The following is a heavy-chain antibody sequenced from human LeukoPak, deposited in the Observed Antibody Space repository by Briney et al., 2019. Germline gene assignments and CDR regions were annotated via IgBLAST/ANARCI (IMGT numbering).Heavy chain of an antibody. CDR2: IKQDGSEK. D-gene: IGHD2-15*01. CDR1: GFTFSVYW. J-gene: IGHJ4*02. CDR3: VQGWRDN. V-gene: IGHV3-7*01. Sequence: GGSLRLSCAASGFTFSVYWMGWVRQAPGKGLEWVANIKQDGSEKYYVDSVKGRFTISRDNAKNSLYLQLNTLRPEDTAVYYCVQGWRDNWGQGTLVTVSS.